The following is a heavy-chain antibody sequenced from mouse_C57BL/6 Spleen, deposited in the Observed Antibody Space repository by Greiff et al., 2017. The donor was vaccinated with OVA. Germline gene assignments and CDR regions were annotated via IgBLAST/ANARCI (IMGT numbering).Heavy chain of an antibody. V-gene: IGHV1-76*01. D-gene: IGHD2-4*01. CDR2: IYPGSGNT. CDR1: GYTFTDYY. CDR3: ARTGDYDEDIDY. Sequence: QVQLQQSGAELVRPGASVKLSCKASGYTFTDYYINWVKQRPGQGLEWIARIYPGSGNTFYNEKFKGKATLTADKSSHTAYMQLSSLTSEDSAVYVYARTGDYDEDIDYWGQGTTLTVSS. J-gene: IGHJ2*01.